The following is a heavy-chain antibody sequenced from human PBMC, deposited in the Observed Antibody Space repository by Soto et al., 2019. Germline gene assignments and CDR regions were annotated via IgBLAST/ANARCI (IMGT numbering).Heavy chain of an antibody. J-gene: IGHJ6*03. V-gene: IGHV6-1*01. D-gene: IGHD1-7*01. CDR1: GDSVSSNNAA. Sequence: SQTLSLTCAISGDSVSSNNAAWNWIRQSPSRGLEWLGRTYYRSRWYNDYAVSVKSRITVNPDTSKNQFSLQLASVTPEDTAVYYCAGTTSHYWYYMDVWGKGTTVTVSS. CDR2: TYYRSRWYN. CDR3: AGTTSHYWYYMDV.